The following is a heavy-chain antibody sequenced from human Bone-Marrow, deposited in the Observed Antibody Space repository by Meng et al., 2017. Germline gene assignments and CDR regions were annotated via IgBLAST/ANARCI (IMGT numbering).Heavy chain of an antibody. CDR3: ARGQYFSWWELLPAFWFDP. J-gene: IGHJ5*02. V-gene: IGHV4-4*02. Sequence: QVRRQESGPVLVKPSGTLSLTCAVSGGSISSSNWWSWVRQPPGKGLEWIGEIYHSGSTNYNPSLKSRVTISVDKSKNQFSLKLSSVTAADTAVYYCARGQYFSWWELLPAFWFDPWGQGTLVTVSS. CDR1: GGSISSSNW. D-gene: IGHD1-26*01. CDR2: IYHSGST.